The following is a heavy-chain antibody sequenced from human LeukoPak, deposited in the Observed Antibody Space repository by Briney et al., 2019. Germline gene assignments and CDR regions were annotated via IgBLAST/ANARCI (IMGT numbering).Heavy chain of an antibody. Sequence: PSETLSLTCTVSGGSISSYYWSWIRQPPGKGLEWIGYIYYSGSTNYNPSLKSRVTISVDTSKNQFSLKLSSVTAADTAVYYCARGGYSSSFGVLNWFDPWGQGTLVTVSS. J-gene: IGHJ5*02. CDR3: ARGGYSSSFGVLNWFDP. V-gene: IGHV4-59*01. CDR2: IYYSGST. CDR1: GGSISSYY. D-gene: IGHD6-6*01.